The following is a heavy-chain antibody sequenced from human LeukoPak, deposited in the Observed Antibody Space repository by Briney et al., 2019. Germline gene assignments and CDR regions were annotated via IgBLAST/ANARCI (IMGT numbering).Heavy chain of an antibody. J-gene: IGHJ4*02. CDR2: FDPEDGET. CDR1: GYTLTELS. CDR3: ATVLRLGELSLGEY. V-gene: IGHV1-24*01. D-gene: IGHD3-16*02. Sequence: GASVKVSCKVSGYTLTELSMHWVRQAPGKGLEWMGGFDPEDGETIYAQKFQGRVTMTEDTSTDTAYMELSSLRSEDTAVYYCATVLRLGELSLGEYWGQGTLVTVSS.